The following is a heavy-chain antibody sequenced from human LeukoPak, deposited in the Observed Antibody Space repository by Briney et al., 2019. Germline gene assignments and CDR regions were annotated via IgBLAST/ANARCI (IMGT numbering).Heavy chain of an antibody. V-gene: IGHV4-34*01. J-gene: IGHJ4*02. Sequence: SETLSLTCAVYGGSFSGYYWSWIRQPPGKGLEWIGEINRSGSTNYNPSLKSRVTISVDTSKNQFSLKLSSVTAADTAVYYCARDGIDGDYDWGQGTLVTVSS. CDR2: INRSGST. D-gene: IGHD4-17*01. CDR3: ARDGIDGDYD. CDR1: GGSFSGYY.